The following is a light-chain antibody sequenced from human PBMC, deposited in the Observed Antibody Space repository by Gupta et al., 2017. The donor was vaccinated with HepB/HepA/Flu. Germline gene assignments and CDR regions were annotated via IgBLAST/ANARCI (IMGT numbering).Light chain of an antibody. Sequence: EILMTSSPVTLSLSPGERATLSCRASQSVGSDLAWYQQKPGHAPRLLIYGAITRATGIPARFSGSGSGTDFTLISSSLHYEDSAVYYCQQYHNWPTWSFGQGTKVEIK. J-gene: IGKJ1*01. V-gene: IGKV3-15*01. CDR3: QQYHNWPTWS. CDR2: GAI. CDR1: QSVGSD.